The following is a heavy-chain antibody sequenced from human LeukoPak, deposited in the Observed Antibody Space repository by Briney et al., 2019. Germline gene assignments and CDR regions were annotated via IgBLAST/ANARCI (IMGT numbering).Heavy chain of an antibody. D-gene: IGHD3-22*01. V-gene: IGHV3-11*01. Sequence: KTGGSLRLSCAASGFTFSDYYMSWIRQAPGRGLEWVSYISNSGTTRYYADSVKGRFTISRDNSKNTLYLQMNSLRAEDTAVYYCARDHRDYYDSSGPTLAFDYWGQGTLVTVSS. CDR3: ARDHRDYYDSSGPTLAFDY. CDR1: GFTFSDYY. J-gene: IGHJ4*02. CDR2: ISNSGTTR.